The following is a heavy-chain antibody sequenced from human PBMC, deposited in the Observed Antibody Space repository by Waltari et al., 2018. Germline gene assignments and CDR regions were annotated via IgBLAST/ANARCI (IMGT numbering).Heavy chain of an antibody. CDR2: INHSGST. J-gene: IGHJ4*02. CDR1: GGSFSGYY. V-gene: IGHV4-34*01. CDR3: ARAAAGYDYIWGSYRNDY. Sequence: QVQLQQWGAGLLKPSETLSLTGAVYGGSFSGYYWSWIRQPPGQGLEWIGEINHSGSTNYNPSLKSRVTISVDTSKNQFSLKLSSVTAADTAVYYCARAAAGYDYIWGSYRNDYWGQGTLVTVSS. D-gene: IGHD3-16*02.